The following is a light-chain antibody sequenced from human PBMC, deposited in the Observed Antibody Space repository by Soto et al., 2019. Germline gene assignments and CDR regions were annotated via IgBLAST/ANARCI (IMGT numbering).Light chain of an antibody. CDR3: IQALQAPFT. CDR1: QSLLDSNGYNY. Sequence: DIVMTQSPLSLPVTPGEPASISCRSSQSLLDSNGYNYLDWYLQKPGQCPQRLIHLVSNRASGVPDRFRGSGSGTDFTLKISRVEAEDLGAYYCIQALQAPFTFGGGTKVDI. V-gene: IGKV2-28*01. J-gene: IGKJ4*01. CDR2: LVS.